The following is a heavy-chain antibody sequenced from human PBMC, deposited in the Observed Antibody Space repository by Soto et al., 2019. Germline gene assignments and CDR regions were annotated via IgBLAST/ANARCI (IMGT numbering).Heavy chain of an antibody. D-gene: IGHD3-22*01. V-gene: IGHV3-30-3*01. J-gene: IGHJ4*02. CDR1: GFTFSSYA. CDR3: ARGPLNTYYYDSSGYYSYYFDY. Sequence: QVQLVESGGGVVQPGRSLRLSCAASGFTFSSYAMHWVRQAPGKGLEWVAVISYDGSNKYYADSVKGRFTISRDNSKNTLYLQMNSLRAEDTAVYYCARGPLNTYYYDSSGYYSYYFDYWGQGTLVTVSS. CDR2: ISYDGSNK.